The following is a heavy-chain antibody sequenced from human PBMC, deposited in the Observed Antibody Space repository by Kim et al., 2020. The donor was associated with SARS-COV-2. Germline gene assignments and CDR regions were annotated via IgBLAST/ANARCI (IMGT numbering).Heavy chain of an antibody. V-gene: IGHV3-7*03. D-gene: IGHD3-3*01. J-gene: IGHJ4*02. Sequence: GGSLRLSCAASGFTFSSYWMSWVRQAPGKGLEWVANIKQDGSEKYYVDSVKGRFTISRDNAKNSLYLQMNSLRAEDTAVYYCARDWGSGYFWRFDYWGQGTLVTVSS. CDR1: GFTFSSYW. CDR2: IKQDGSEK. CDR3: ARDWGSGYFWRFDY.